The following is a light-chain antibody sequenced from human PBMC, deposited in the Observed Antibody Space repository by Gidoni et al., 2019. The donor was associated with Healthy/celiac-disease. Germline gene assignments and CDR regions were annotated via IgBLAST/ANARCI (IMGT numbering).Light chain of an antibody. J-gene: IGKJ3*01. V-gene: IGKV4-1*01. CDR2: WAS. CDR1: QSVLYSSNNKNY. Sequence: DIVMTQSPASLAVSLGERATINCKSSQSVLYSSNNKNYLAWYQQKPGQPPKLLIYWASTRESGVPDRFSGSGSGTDFTLTISSLQAEDVAVYYCQQYYSTPPITFGPXTKVDIK. CDR3: QQYYSTPPIT.